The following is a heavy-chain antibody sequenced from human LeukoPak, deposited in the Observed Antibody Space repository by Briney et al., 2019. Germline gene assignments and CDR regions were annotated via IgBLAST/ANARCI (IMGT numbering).Heavy chain of an antibody. J-gene: IGHJ3*02. CDR1: GGTFSSYA. Sequence: GASVKVSCKASGGTFSSYAISWVRQAPGQGLEWMGGIIPIFGTANYAQKFQGRVTITTDESTSTAYMELSSLRSEDTAVYYCARVRAAGTTDDAFDIWGQGTMVPVSS. D-gene: IGHD6-13*01. CDR2: IIPIFGTA. V-gene: IGHV1-69*05. CDR3: ARVRAAGTTDDAFDI.